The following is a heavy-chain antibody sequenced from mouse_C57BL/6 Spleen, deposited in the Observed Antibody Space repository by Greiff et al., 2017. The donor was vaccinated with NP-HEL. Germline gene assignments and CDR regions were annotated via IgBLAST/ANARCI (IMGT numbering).Heavy chain of an antibody. J-gene: IGHJ1*03. CDR2: IDPSDSYT. CDR1: GYTFTSYW. D-gene: IGHD2-5*01. V-gene: IGHV1-50*01. CDR3: AMPYYSNYGWYFDV. Sequence: QVQLQQPGAELVKPGASVKLSCKASGYTFTSYWMQWVKQRPGQGLEWIGEIDPSDSYTNYNQKFKGKATLTVDTSSSTAYMQLSSLTSEDYAVYYCAMPYYSNYGWYFDVWGTGTTVTVSS.